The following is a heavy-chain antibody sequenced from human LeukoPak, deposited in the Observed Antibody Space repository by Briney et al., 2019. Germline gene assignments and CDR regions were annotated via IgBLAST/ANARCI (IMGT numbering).Heavy chain of an antibody. CDR1: GFSFSSYA. CDR2: IVGSVGTT. D-gene: IGHD2-2*01. V-gene: IGHV3-23*01. J-gene: IGHJ3*02. Sequence: GGSLRLSCAASGFSFSSYAMSWVRQAPGKGLEWVSAIVGSVGTTYYSDSVKGRFTISRDNSKNTLYLQMNSLRAEDTAVYYCAKRLLYCSSTSCQDDAFDIWGQGTMVTVSS. CDR3: AKRLLYCSSTSCQDDAFDI.